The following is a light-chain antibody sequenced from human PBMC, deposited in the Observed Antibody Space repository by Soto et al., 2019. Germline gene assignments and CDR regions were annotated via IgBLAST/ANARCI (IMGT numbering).Light chain of an antibody. Sequence: EIVLTQSPVTLSLSPGERATLSCRATQTVFSNYIGWYQQKPGQAPRRLIFGASTRATDIPARFSGSESGTEFTLTISSLQSEDFAVYYCHHYHNWPMTFGQGTRLEIK. V-gene: IGKV3-15*01. CDR2: GAS. J-gene: IGKJ5*01. CDR1: QTVFSN. CDR3: HHYHNWPMT.